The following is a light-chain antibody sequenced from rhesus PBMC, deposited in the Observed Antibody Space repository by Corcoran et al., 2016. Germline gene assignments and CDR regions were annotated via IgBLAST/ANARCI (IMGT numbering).Light chain of an antibody. CDR3: QETSNLWA. Sequence: EIVMTQSPATLSLSPGETATISCRTSQSASCSLAWYQQKPGQSPRLPIFGASSRATGLPDRFSGSWSGTDFTLTISSLGPAGFAVYYCQETSNLWAFGQGTKVEIK. CDR2: GAS. CDR1: QSASCS. V-gene: IGKV3-31*02. J-gene: IGKJ1*01.